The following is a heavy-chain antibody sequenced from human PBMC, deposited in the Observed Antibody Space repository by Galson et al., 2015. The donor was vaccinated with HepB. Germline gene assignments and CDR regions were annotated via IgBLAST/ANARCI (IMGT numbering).Heavy chain of an antibody. D-gene: IGHD6-19*01. Sequence: SVKVSCKASGGTFSSYTISWVRQAPGQGLEWMGRIIPILGIANYAQKFQGRVTITADKSTSTAYMELSSLRSEDTAVYYCASIAVAGFGAFDIWGQGTMVTVSS. V-gene: IGHV1-69*02. CDR2: IIPILGIA. CDR3: ASIAVAGFGAFDI. CDR1: GGTFSSYT. J-gene: IGHJ3*02.